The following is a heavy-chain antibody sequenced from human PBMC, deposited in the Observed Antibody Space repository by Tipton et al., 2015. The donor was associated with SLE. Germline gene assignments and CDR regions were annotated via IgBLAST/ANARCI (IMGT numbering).Heavy chain of an antibody. J-gene: IGHJ5*01. CDR2: IYNSGIT. CDR3: ARDWGVNSSTAGPGMLDS. D-gene: IGHD6-13*01. Sequence: TLSLTCTVSGGSVSSGGYYWTWIRQHPGKGLEGIGYIYNSGITYYKQTLKSRLTISTDTSKIQFSLKLYSVTAADTAVYHCARDWGVNSSTAGPGMLDSGGQGTLVTVSP. V-gene: IGHV4-31*03. CDR1: GGSVSSGGYY.